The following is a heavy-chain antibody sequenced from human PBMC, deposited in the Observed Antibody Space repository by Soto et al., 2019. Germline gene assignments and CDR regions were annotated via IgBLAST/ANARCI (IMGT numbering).Heavy chain of an antibody. D-gene: IGHD4-17*01. J-gene: IGHJ4*02. Sequence: SETLSLTCAVYGGSVGGYYWSWVRRPPGKGLEWIGEINHSGSITYAPSLKSRVTMSVDTSKNQSSLRLNSVTAADTAVYYCARGEVTTGVFWGQGTQVTVSS. CDR2: INHSGSI. V-gene: IGHV4-34*01. CDR1: GGSVGGYY. CDR3: ARGEVTTGVF.